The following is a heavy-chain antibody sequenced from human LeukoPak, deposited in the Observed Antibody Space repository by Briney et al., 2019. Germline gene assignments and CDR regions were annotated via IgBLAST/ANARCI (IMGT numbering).Heavy chain of an antibody. J-gene: IGHJ6*02. Sequence: GGSLRLSCAASGFTFSSYWMSWVRQAPGKGLDWVSYIDRSGSNVFYADSVKGRFIMSRDNTRNSLYLQMHSLRAEDSAVYYCALSSISPSYYYGVDVWGQGTTVTVSS. V-gene: IGHV3-48*04. D-gene: IGHD6-13*01. CDR2: IDRSGSNV. CDR3: ALSSISPSYYYGVDV. CDR1: GFTFSSYW.